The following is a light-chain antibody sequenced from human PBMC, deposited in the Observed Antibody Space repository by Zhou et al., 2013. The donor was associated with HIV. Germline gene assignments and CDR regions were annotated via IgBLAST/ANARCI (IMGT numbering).Light chain of an antibody. CDR3: QQYNNWPPRYT. Sequence: EIVMTQSPATLSVSPGERATLSCRASQSVTSNLAWYQQKPGQAPRLFIYGASTRATGIPARFSGSGSGTESTLTISSLQSEDFAVYYCQQYNNWPPRYTFGQGTKLEIK. CDR1: QSVTSN. J-gene: IGKJ2*01. CDR2: GAS. V-gene: IGKV3-15*01.